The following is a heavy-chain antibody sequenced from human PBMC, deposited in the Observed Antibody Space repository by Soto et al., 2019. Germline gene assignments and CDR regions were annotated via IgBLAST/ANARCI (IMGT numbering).Heavy chain of an antibody. J-gene: IGHJ4*02. D-gene: IGHD3-3*02. V-gene: IGHV3-48*03. CDR1: GFAFSNYE. Sequence: EVQLVESGGGLVQPGGSLRLSCAASGFAFSNYEMNWVRHAPGKGLEWVSYISLSGSTIYYADSVKGRFTISRDDAKNSLYLQMNSLRADDTAVYYCARESFSASPNFFDYWGQGTLVTVSS. CDR3: ARESFSASPNFFDY. CDR2: ISLSGSTI.